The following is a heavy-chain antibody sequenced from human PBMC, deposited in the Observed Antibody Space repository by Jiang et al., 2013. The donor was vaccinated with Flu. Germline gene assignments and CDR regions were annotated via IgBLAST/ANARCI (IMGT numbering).Heavy chain of an antibody. CDR1: GGSISSYY. CDR3: AEGGVLAYFDY. D-gene: IGHD4/OR15-4a*01. V-gene: IGHV4-59*01. CDR2: IYYSGST. J-gene: IGHJ4*02. Sequence: GSGLVKPSETLSLTCTVSGGSISSYYWSWIRQPPGKGLEWIGYIYYSGSTNYNPSLKSRVTISVDTSKNQFSLKLSSVTAADTAVYYCAEGGVLAYFDYWGQGTLVTVSS.